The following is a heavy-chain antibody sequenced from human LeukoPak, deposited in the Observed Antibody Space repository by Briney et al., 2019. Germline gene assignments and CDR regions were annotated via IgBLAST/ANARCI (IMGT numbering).Heavy chain of an antibody. Sequence: GASVKVSCKAFGYTFTRYYMHWVRQAPGQGPGWMGVINPSGTWTTYPQKFQGRLTLTRDMSTTTDYLELSSLRSEDTAVYYCARDNSVRDEAWWFNPWGQGTLVTVSS. V-gene: IGHV1-46*01. J-gene: IGHJ5*02. D-gene: IGHD5-24*01. CDR1: GYTFTRYY. CDR2: INPSGTWT. CDR3: ARDNSVRDEAWWFNP.